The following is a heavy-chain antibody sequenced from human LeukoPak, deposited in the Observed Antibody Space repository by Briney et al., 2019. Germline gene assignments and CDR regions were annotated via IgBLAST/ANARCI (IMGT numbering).Heavy chain of an antibody. CDR3: VARSGYGSGSYRFDY. D-gene: IGHD3-10*01. CDR2: IYYSGST. V-gene: IGHV4-61*08. J-gene: IGHJ4*02. Sequence: PSQTLSLTCTVSGGSISSGDYYWSWIRQPPGKGLKWIGYIYYSGSTNYNPSLKSRVTISVDTSKNQFSLKLSSVTAADTAVYYCVARSGYGSGSYRFDYWGQGTLVTVSS. CDR1: GGSISSGDYY.